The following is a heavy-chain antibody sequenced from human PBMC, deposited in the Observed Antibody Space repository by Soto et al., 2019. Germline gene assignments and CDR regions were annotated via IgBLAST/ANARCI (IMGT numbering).Heavy chain of an antibody. Sequence: QVQLVQSGAEVKKPGASVKVSCKASGYTFTSYGISWVRQAPGQGLEWMGWISAYNGNTNYAQKLQGRVTMTTDTSTSTAYMELRSLRSDDTAVYFCASRYCSGGSCYDAYYYGMDVWGQGTTVTVSS. CDR2: ISAYNGNT. CDR1: GYTFTSYG. V-gene: IGHV1-18*01. D-gene: IGHD2-15*01. J-gene: IGHJ6*02. CDR3: ASRYCSGGSCYDAYYYGMDV.